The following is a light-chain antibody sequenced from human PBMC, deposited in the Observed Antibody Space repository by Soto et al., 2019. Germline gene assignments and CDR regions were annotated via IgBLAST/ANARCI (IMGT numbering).Light chain of an antibody. J-gene: IGLJ1*01. CDR2: DVN. V-gene: IGLV2-11*01. CDR3: CSYAGSYSYA. Sequence: LTQPRSVSGSPGQSVTISCTGTSSDVGGFNSVSWYQQHPGKAPKLMIYDVNKRPSGVPDRFSGSKSGSTASLTISGLQAEDEADYYCCSYAGSYSYAFATGTKVTVL. CDR1: SSDVGGFNS.